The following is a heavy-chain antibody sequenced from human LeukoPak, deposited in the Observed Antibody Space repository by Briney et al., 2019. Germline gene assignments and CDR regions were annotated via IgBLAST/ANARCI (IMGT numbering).Heavy chain of an antibody. D-gene: IGHD5-24*01. J-gene: IGHJ4*02. Sequence: SETLSLTCTVSGGSISSSSYYWGWIRQPPGKGLEWIGSIYYSGSTYYNPSLKSRVSISVDTSKNRFSLELSSVTAADTAVYYCASARWDYWGQGTLVTVSS. CDR3: ASARWDY. CDR1: GGSISSSSYY. CDR2: IYYSGST. V-gene: IGHV4-39*01.